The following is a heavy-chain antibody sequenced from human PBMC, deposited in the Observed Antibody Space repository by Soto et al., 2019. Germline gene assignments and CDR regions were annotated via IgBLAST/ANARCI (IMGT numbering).Heavy chain of an antibody. CDR2: IYYSGST. Sequence: SEPLSLTCTVSGGSISSSSYYWGWIRQPPGKGLEWIGSIYYSGSTYYNPSLKSRVTISVDTSKNQFSLKLSSVTAADTAVYYCARHADIVASDYWGQGTLVTVSS. D-gene: IGHD5-12*01. V-gene: IGHV4-39*01. CDR1: GGSISSSSYY. J-gene: IGHJ4*02. CDR3: ARHADIVASDY.